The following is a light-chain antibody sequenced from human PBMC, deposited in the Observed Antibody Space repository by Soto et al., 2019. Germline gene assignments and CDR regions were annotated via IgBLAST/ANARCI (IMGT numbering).Light chain of an antibody. V-gene: IGKV1-39*01. CDR2: AAS. CDR3: QQSYSIPIT. CDR1: QSINSY. J-gene: IGKJ5*01. Sequence: DIQMTQSPSSLSASIGERVTITCRASQSINSYLNWYQQRPGKAPKLLIYAASSLQSGVPSRFSGSGSGTDFTLTISSLQPEDFATYYCQQSYSIPITFGQGTRLEIK.